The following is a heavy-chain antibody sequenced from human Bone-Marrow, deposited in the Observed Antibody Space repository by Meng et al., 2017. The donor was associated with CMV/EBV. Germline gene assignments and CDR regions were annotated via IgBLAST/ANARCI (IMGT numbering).Heavy chain of an antibody. CDR3: ARGVRVYCSSTSCSDYYYGMDV. Sequence: SQTLSLTCAVYGGSFSGYYWSWIRQPPGKGLEWIGEINHSGSTNYNPSLKSRVTISVDTSKNQFSLKLSSVTAADTAVYYCARGVRVYCSSTSCSDYYYGMDVWGQGPTVTVSS. D-gene: IGHD2-2*01. CDR1: GGSFSGYY. J-gene: IGHJ6*02. V-gene: IGHV4-34*01. CDR2: INHSGST.